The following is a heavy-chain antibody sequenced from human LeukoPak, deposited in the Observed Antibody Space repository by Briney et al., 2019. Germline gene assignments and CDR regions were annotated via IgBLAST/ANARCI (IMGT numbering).Heavy chain of an antibody. CDR3: AREDYGDHGKFDY. V-gene: IGHV4-61*08. J-gene: IGHJ4*02. CDR2: IYYSGST. CDR1: GGSISSGGYY. Sequence: PSQTLSLTCTVSGGSISSGGYYWSWIRQHPGKGLEWIGYIYYSGSTNYNPSLKSRVTISVDTSKNQFSLKLSSVTAADTAVYYCAREDYGDHGKFDYWGQGTLVTVSS. D-gene: IGHD4-17*01.